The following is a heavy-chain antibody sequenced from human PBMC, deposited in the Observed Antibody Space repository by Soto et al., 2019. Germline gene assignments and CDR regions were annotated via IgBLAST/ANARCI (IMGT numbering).Heavy chain of an antibody. V-gene: IGHV4-34*01. CDR3: ARGGRARLDY. D-gene: IGHD1-26*01. CDR2: INHSGST. Sequence: PSETLSLTCAVYGGSFSGYYWSWIRQPPGKGLEWIGEINHSGSTNYNPSLKSRVTISVDTSKNQFSLKLSSVTAADTAVYYCARGGRARLDYWGQGTLVTAPQ. J-gene: IGHJ4*02. CDR1: GGSFSGYY.